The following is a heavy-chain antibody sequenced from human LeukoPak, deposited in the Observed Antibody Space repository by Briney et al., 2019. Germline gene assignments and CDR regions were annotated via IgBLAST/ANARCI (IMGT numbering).Heavy chain of an antibody. D-gene: IGHD5-12*01. J-gene: IGHJ4*02. V-gene: IGHV3-30*04. CDR3: ARARPSMWIDY. CDR2: ISYDGSNK. CDR1: GFTFSSYA. Sequence: GRSLRLSCAASGFTFSSYAMHWVRQAPGKGLEWVAVISYDGSNKYYADSVKGRFTISRDSSKNTLYLQMNSLRPEDTAVYYCARARPSMWIDYWGQGTLVTVSS.